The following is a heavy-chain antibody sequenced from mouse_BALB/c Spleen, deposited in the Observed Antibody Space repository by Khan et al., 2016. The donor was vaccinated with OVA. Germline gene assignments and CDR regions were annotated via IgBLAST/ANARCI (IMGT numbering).Heavy chain of an antibody. D-gene: IGHD2-14*01. J-gene: IGHJ3*01. CDR2: IIYTGYT. V-gene: IGHV3-8*02. Sequence: EVQLQESGPSLVKPSQTLSLTCSVTGDSITTGYWNWIRKFPGNKLEYMGYIIYTGYTYYNQSLKSRISITRHTSNNQYYLQLNSVTDEDTATYYCARSTYRYAFVYWGQGTLVTSLQ. CDR3: ARSTYRYAFVY. CDR1: GDSITTGY.